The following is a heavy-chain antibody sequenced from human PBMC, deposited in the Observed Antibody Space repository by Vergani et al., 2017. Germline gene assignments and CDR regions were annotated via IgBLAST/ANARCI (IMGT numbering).Heavy chain of an antibody. J-gene: IGHJ6*04. Sequence: EVHLVESGGGLVQPGESLKLSCATSGLTFNDSAIHWVRQTSGKGLEWIGRIRDKAYNYATVYAVSVKGRFTISRDESKKTAYLQMNGLTTEDTAVYYSFYYFCAGYDSGDVRGKGTTVIVSS. CDR1: GLTFNDSA. D-gene: IGHD3/OR15-3a*01. V-gene: IGHV3-73*01. CDR2: IRDKAYNYAT. CDR3: FYYFCAGYDSGDV.